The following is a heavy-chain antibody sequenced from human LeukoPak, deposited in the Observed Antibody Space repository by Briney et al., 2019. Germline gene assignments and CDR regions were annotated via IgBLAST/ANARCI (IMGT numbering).Heavy chain of an antibody. CDR2: IYYSGST. CDR1: GGSISSSSYY. Sequence: SETLSLTCTVSGGSISSSSYYWGWIRQPPRKGLEWIGRIYYSGSTYYNPSLKSRVTISVDTSKNQFSLKLSSVTAADTAVYYCARPRGGSGSYYNGNWFDPWGQGTLVTVSS. CDR3: ARPRGGSGSYYNGNWFDP. J-gene: IGHJ5*02. D-gene: IGHD3-10*01. V-gene: IGHV4-39*01.